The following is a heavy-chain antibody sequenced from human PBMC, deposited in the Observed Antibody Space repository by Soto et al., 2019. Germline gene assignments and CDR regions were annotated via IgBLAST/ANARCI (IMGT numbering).Heavy chain of an antibody. D-gene: IGHD2-21*02. CDR1: GYTFTGYY. V-gene: IGHV1-2*04. J-gene: IGHJ5*02. Sequence: ASVKVSCKASGYTFTGYYMHWVRQAPGQGLEWMGWINPNSGGTNYAQKFQGWVTMTRDTSISTAYMELSRLRSDDTAVYYCARSHRAYCGGDCYTGWFDPWGQGTLVTSPQ. CDR2: INPNSGGT. CDR3: ARSHRAYCGGDCYTGWFDP.